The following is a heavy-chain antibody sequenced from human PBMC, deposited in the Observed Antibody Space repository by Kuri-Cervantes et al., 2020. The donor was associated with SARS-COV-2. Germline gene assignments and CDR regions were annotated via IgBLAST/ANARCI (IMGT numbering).Heavy chain of an antibody. V-gene: IGHV3-11*06. CDR3: ARHYGSGSYSFMHV. CDR2: ISSSSSYS. Sequence: GGSLRLSCPASGFIFSDSYMSWVRQAPGKGLEWVSYISSSSSYSYYADSVKGRFTISRDSAKNSLYLQMNSLRAEDTAVYYCARHYGSGSYSFMHVWGKGTPVTVSS. D-gene: IGHD3-10*01. CDR1: GFIFSDSY. J-gene: IGHJ6*03.